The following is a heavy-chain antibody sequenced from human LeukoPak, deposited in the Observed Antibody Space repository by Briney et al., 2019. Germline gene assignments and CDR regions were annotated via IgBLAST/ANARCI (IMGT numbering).Heavy chain of an antibody. CDR1: GFTFSSYS. CDR3: ARDQGSSWLFDY. Sequence: NPGGSLRLSCAASGFTFSSYSMNWVRQAPGKGLEWVSSISSSSSYIYYADSVKGRFTISRDNAKNSLYLQTNSLRAEDTAVYYCARDQGSSWLFDYWGQGTLVTVSS. V-gene: IGHV3-21*01. J-gene: IGHJ4*02. D-gene: IGHD6-13*01. CDR2: ISSSSSYI.